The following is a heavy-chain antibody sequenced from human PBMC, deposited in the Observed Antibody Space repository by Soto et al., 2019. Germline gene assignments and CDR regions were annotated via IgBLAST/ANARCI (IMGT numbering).Heavy chain of an antibody. V-gene: IGHV3-53*01. CDR2: IYRDGNT. CDR3: AKDPHLRSSSSRWSWFDP. D-gene: IGHD6-6*01. Sequence: WGSLRLSCAASDFTVSINYIIWCRQSPFKGLEWVSMIYRDGNTFYADSVKGRFTISRDNSRNTLYLQMTSLRAEDTAVYYCAKDPHLRSSSSRWSWFDPWGQGTLVTVSS. J-gene: IGHJ5*02. CDR1: DFTVSINY.